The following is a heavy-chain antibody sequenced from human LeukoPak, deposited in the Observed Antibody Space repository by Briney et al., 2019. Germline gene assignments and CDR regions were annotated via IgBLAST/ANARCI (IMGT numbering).Heavy chain of an antibody. CDR3: AKGHSQSTAFDY. V-gene: IGHV3-30*18. D-gene: IGHD6-6*01. Sequence: PGRSLRLSCAASGFTFSFYDIHWVRQAPGKGLEWVAVISYDGSRKYYAGSVRGRFTVSRDNSKNTVYLQMSSLRDADTAVYYCAKGHSQSTAFDYWGQGILVTVSS. CDR2: ISYDGSRK. J-gene: IGHJ4*02. CDR1: GFTFSFYD.